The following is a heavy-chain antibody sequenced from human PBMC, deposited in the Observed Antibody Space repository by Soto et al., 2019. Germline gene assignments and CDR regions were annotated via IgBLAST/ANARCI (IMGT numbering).Heavy chain of an antibody. CDR2: IYYSGST. V-gene: IGHV4-31*03. D-gene: IGHD5-12*01. CDR3: ARVSRVATISLVNWFDP. J-gene: IGHJ5*02. CDR1: GGSISSGGYY. Sequence: SETLSLTCTVSGGSISSGGYYWSWIRQHPGKGLEWIGYIYYSGSTYYNPSLKSRVTISVDTSKNQFSLKLSSVTAADTAVYYCARVSRVATISLVNWFDPWGQGTLVTVSS.